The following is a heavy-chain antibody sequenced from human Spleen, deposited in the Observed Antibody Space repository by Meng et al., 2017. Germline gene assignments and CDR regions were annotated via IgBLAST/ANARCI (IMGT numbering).Heavy chain of an antibody. Sequence: GESLKISCAASGFTFSDYFMAWIRQAPGKGLEWVSYISGSGDTIQYADSVKGRFIISRDNAKNSLFLQMNSLGAEDTALYYCARRGVTYCSRTDCRPTWFDPWGQGTLVTVSS. D-gene: IGHD2-2*01. CDR1: GFTFSDYF. J-gene: IGHJ5*02. CDR2: ISGSGDTI. V-gene: IGHV3-11*04. CDR3: ARRGVTYCSRTDCRPTWFDP.